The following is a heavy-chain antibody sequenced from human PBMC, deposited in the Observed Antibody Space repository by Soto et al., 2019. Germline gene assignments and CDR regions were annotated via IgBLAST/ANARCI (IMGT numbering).Heavy chain of an antibody. V-gene: IGHV3-15*01. Sequence: PGGSLRLSGAASGFTFRNAGISWVRQAPWKGLEWVGRIKSKTDGGTTDYAAPVKGRFTISRADSKNTLHLQMNSLKTEDTASYYWTKDLGAYHDIEDGMDVFGQGTTVTFSS. CDR3: TKDLGAYHDIEDGMDV. J-gene: IGHJ6*02. CDR1: GFTFRNAG. CDR2: IKSKTDGGTT. D-gene: IGHD3-9*01.